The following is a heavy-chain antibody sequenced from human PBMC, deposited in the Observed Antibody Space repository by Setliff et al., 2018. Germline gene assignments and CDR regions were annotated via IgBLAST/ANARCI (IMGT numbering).Heavy chain of an antibody. J-gene: IGHJ4*02. D-gene: IGHD2-21*02. CDR1: GGSFSGYY. V-gene: IGHV4-34*12. CDR3: ARDLGHGGDSDY. CDR2: IIHSGST. Sequence: SETLSLTCAVYGGSFSGYYWSWIRQPPGKRLEWIGEIIHSGSTNYNPSLKSRVTISMDTSKNQFSLKVSSVTAADTAVYYCARDLGHGGDSDYRGQGALVTVSS.